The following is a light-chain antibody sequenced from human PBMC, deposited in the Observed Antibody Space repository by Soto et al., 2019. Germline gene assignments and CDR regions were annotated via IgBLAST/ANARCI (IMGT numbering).Light chain of an antibody. CDR3: QQSYNTPRT. Sequence: DIQMTQSPSSMSASVGDRVTITCRASQTISTDLNWYQQKPGKAPNLLIHGASTLEHGVPSRFSGSGSGTDFTLTISGVQPDDFATDYCQQSYNTPRTFGQGTKV. J-gene: IGKJ1*01. CDR1: QTISTD. V-gene: IGKV1-39*01. CDR2: GAS.